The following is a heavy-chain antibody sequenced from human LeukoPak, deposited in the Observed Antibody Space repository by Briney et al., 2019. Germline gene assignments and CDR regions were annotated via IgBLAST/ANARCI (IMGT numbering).Heavy chain of an antibody. CDR1: GDSISSYY. D-gene: IGHD3-3*01. J-gene: IGHJ4*02. V-gene: IGHV4-4*07. CDR2: IYTSGST. CDR3: ARDTDLEWFLDY. Sequence: SETLSLTCTVSGDSISSYYWSWIRQPAGKGLEWIGRIYTSGSTNYNPSLKSRVTISVDTSKNQFSLKLSSVTAADTAVYYCARDTDLEWFLDYWGQGTLVTVSS.